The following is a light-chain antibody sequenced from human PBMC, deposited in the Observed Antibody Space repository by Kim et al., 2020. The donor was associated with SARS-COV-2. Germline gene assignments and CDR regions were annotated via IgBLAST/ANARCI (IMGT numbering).Light chain of an antibody. J-gene: IGLJ3*02. CDR2: DVS. Sequence: GQLITSACTGTSSDVGGYNNVSCYQQHTGKAPKLVIYDVSNRPSGVSNRFSGSKSGNTASLTISGLQAEDEVDYYCSSYTSSSTRVFGGGTQLTVL. V-gene: IGLV2-14*03. CDR1: SSDVGGYNN. CDR3: SSYTSSSTRV.